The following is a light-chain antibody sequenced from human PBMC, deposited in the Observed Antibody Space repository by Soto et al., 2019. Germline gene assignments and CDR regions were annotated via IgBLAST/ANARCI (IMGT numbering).Light chain of an antibody. J-gene: IGKJ4*01. Sequence: DIQMTQSPSSLSASVGDRVTITCRASQTITTYLNWYQQKPGKAPNLLIYAASSLQSGVPSRFSGSGSGTDFSLTISSLQPDDFATYYCQQTYSTPLTFGGGTKVEYK. V-gene: IGKV1-39*01. CDR3: QQTYSTPLT. CDR1: QTITTY. CDR2: AAS.